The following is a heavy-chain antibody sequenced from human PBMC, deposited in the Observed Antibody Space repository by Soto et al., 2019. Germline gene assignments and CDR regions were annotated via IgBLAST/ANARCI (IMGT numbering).Heavy chain of an antibody. V-gene: IGHV3-7*01. Sequence: EVQLVESGGDLAQPGGSLRLSCAASGLTLSNFWVNWVRQAPGKGLEWVANIKQGGIEKNYVDSVKGRFTISRDDTKNSLFLQMNNLRAEDTAIYYCLVTTSAFDIWGRGTTVTVSS. D-gene: IGHD4-17*01. J-gene: IGHJ3*02. CDR2: IKQGGIEK. CDR1: GLTLSNFW. CDR3: LVTTSAFDI.